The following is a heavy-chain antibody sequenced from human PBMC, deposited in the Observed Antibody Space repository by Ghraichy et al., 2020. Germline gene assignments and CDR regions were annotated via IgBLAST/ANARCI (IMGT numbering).Heavy chain of an antibody. D-gene: IGHD3-16*02. Sequence: SVKVSCKASGGTFSSYAISWVRQAPGQGLEWMGGIIPIFGTANYAQKFQGRVTITADESTSTAYMELSSLRSEDTAVYYCARVAVIRPPTNYYYYGMDVWGQGTTVTVSS. J-gene: IGHJ6*02. V-gene: IGHV1-69*13. CDR3: ARVAVIRPPTNYYYYGMDV. CDR2: IIPIFGTA. CDR1: GGTFSSYA.